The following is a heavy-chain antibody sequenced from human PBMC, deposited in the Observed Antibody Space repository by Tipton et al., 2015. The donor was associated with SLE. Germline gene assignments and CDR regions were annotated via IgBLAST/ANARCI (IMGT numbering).Heavy chain of an antibody. V-gene: IGHV4-59*12. Sequence: TLSLTCTVSGASTNTKYWTWIRQSPGKGLEWIGYANRNEGTKIKSSLERRVTMSIDTSKNQFSLKLSSVTDVDTAVYYCARTAGRSVKLWYFDLWGRGTLVTVSS. CDR2: ANRNEGT. CDR1: GASTNTKY. CDR3: ARTAGRSVKLWYFDL. D-gene: IGHD5-18*01. J-gene: IGHJ2*01.